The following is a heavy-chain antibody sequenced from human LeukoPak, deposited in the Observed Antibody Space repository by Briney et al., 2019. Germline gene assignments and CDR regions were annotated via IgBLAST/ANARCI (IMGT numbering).Heavy chain of an antibody. CDR2: IKSKNVGGTT. J-gene: IGHJ5*02. Sequence: PGGSLRLSCAASGFTFNNAWMNWVRQAPGKGLEWVGRIKSKNVGGTTDYAAPVKGRFTISRDDSKNTVYLQMNSLKIEVTAVYYCTSHAAFDPWGQGTLVTVSS. V-gene: IGHV3-15*01. CDR1: GFTFNNAW. CDR3: TSHAAFDP.